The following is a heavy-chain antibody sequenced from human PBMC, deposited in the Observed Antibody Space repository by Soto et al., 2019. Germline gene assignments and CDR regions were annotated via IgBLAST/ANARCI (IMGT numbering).Heavy chain of an antibody. CDR3: VRDQQWLLPVPLNFDY. D-gene: IGHD6-19*01. V-gene: IGHV1-18*01. CDR2: ISAFNGET. J-gene: IGHJ4*02. CDR1: GFTFSDYG. Sequence: QIQLVQYGAEVKKPGASVKVSCKASGFTFSDYGFSSVRQAPGRGLEWMGWISAFNGETNYTQKSEGRVAMTTDAATTTAYMELRSLTVDDTAVYYCVRDQQWLLPVPLNFDYWGQGTVVTVSS.